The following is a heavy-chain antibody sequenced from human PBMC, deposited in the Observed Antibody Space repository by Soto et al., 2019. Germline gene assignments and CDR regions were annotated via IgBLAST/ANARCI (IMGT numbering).Heavy chain of an antibody. Sequence: HPGGSLRLSCADSGFTFSSYAMHWVRQAPGKGLEWVAVVSSDGSNKWYADSVKGRFTISRDNSKNTLYLQMSSLRADDTAIYFCATNDWDYWGQGTLVTVSA. CDR3: ATNDWDY. D-gene: IGHD3-3*01. CDR2: VSSDGSNK. CDR1: GFTFSSYA. V-gene: IGHV3-30*03. J-gene: IGHJ4*02.